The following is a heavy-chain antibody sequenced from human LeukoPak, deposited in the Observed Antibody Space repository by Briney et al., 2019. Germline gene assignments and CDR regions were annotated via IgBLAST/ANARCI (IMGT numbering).Heavy chain of an antibody. Sequence: SETLSLTCAVYGGSFSGYYWSWIRQPPGKGLEWIGEINHSGSTNYNPSLKSRVTISVDTSKNQFSLKLSSVTAADTAVYYCARVRVSGYCSGTSCYANYYYGMDVWGKGTTVTVSS. CDR2: INHSGST. D-gene: IGHD2-2*01. CDR1: GGSFSGYY. J-gene: IGHJ6*04. V-gene: IGHV4-34*01. CDR3: ARVRVSGYCSGTSCYANYYYGMDV.